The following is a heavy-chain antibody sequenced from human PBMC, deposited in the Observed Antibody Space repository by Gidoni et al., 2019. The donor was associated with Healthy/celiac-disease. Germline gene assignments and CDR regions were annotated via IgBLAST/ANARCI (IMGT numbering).Heavy chain of an antibody. CDR1: GYTFTSYY. D-gene: IGHD5-18*01. CDR2: ITPSGGST. J-gene: IGHJ4*02. CDR3: VTLSARPGY. V-gene: IGHV1-46*03. Sequence: QVQLVQSGAEVKKPGASVKVSCTASGYTFTSYYMHWVRQAPGQGLEGMGIITPSGGSTSYAQKFQGRVTMTRDTSTSTVYMELSSLRSDDTAVYYCVTLSARPGYWGQGTLVTVSS.